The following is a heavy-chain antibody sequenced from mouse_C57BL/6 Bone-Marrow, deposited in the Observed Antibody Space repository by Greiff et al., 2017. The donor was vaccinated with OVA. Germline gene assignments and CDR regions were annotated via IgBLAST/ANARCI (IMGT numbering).Heavy chain of an antibody. Sequence: QVQLKQSGAELARPGASVKMSCKASGYTFTSYTMHWVKQRPGQGLEWIGYINPSSGDTKYKQKFKDKATMTADKSSSTAYMQLNSLTSDDSAVYYCAREGYTDFDYWGTGTTLTVSS. CDR3: AREGYTDFDY. V-gene: IGHV1-4*01. CDR1: GYTFTSYT. J-gene: IGHJ2*01. CDR2: INPSSGDT. D-gene: IGHD2-2*01.